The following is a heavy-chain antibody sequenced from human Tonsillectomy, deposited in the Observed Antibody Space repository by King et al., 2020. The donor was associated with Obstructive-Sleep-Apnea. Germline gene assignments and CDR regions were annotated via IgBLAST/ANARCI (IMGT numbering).Heavy chain of an antibody. V-gene: IGHV3-23*04. J-gene: IGHJ4*02. CDR1: GFTFSSYA. CDR2: ISGSGGST. CDR3: AKVGDILTGYYSYYFDY. Sequence: VQLVESGGGLVQPGGSLRLSCAASGFTFSSYAMSWVRQAPGKGLEWVSAISGSGGSTYYADSVKGRFTISRDNSKNTLYLQMNSLRAEDTAVYYCAKVGDILTGYYSYYFDYWGQGTLVTVSS. D-gene: IGHD3-9*01.